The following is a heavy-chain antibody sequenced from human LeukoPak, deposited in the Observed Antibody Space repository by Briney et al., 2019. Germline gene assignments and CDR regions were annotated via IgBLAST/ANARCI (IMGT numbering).Heavy chain of an antibody. CDR1: GGSIRSYY. CDR2: IYYSGST. Sequence: SETLSLTCTVSGGSIRSYYWSWIRQPPGKGLEWIGYIYYSGSTNYNPSLKGRVTISVDTSKNQFFLKLSSVTAADTAVYYCARGIRTMGASFDYWGQGTLVTVSS. D-gene: IGHD1-26*01. J-gene: IGHJ4*02. V-gene: IGHV4-59*01. CDR3: ARGIRTMGASFDY.